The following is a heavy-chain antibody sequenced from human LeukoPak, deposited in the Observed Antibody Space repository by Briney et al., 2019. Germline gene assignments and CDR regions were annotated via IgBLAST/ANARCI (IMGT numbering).Heavy chain of an antibody. CDR1: GGSISSHY. CDR2: ISNSGST. D-gene: IGHD3-3*01. CDR3: GRDALGGYFSYYYMDV. Sequence: PSETLSLTCTVSGGSISSHYWTWIRQSPVKGLEWIGDISNSGSTSYNPSLKSRVTISIDTSKNQFSLKLSSVTAADTAVYYCGRDALGGYFSYYYMDVWGKGTTVTVSS. J-gene: IGHJ6*03. V-gene: IGHV4-59*11.